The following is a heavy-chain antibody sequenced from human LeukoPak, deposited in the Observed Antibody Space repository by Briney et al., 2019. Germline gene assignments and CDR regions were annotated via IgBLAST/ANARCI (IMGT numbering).Heavy chain of an antibody. CDR3: ARALWFGELLYVDY. D-gene: IGHD3-10*01. CDR2: INPNSGGT. J-gene: IGHJ4*02. CDR1: GYTFTGYY. V-gene: IGHV1-2*02. Sequence: ASVKVSCKASGYTFTGYYMHWVRQAPGQGLEWMGWINPNSGGTNYAQKFQGRVTMTRDTSISTAYMELSRLRSDDTAVYYCARALWFGELLYVDYWGQGTLVTVSS.